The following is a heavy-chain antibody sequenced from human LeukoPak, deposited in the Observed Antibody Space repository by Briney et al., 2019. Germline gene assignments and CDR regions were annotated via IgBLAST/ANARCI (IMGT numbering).Heavy chain of an antibody. Sequence: PGRSLRLSCAASGFTFSSYAMHWVRQAPGKGLEWVAVISYDGSNKYYADSVKGRFTISRDNSKNTLYLQMNSLRAEDTAVYYCPRERYYYDSSGSYYFDYWGQGTLATVSS. D-gene: IGHD3-22*01. CDR2: ISYDGSNK. J-gene: IGHJ4*02. CDR3: PRERYYYDSSGSYYFDY. V-gene: IGHV3-30-3*01. CDR1: GFTFSSYA.